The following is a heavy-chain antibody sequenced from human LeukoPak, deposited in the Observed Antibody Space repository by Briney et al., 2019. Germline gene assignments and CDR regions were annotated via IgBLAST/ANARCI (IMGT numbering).Heavy chain of an antibody. CDR1: GYSFSGYY. V-gene: IGHV1-2*02. D-gene: IGHD3-10*01. CDR3: ARDYGGERGGYYFDS. Sequence: ASVKVSCKASGYSFSGYYIHWVRQAPGQGLEWMGWINPRISGTNYAQIFQGRVTMTSDTSISTAYMELSGLGSEDTAVYYCARDYGGERGGYYFDSWGQGTLVTVSS. J-gene: IGHJ4*02. CDR2: INPRISGT.